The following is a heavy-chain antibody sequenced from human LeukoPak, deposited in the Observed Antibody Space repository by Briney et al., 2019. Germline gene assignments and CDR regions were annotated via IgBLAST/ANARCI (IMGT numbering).Heavy chain of an antibody. V-gene: IGHV1-2*02. D-gene: IGHD2-2*01. J-gene: IGHJ3*01. CDR1: GYTLTDYY. Sequence: ASVKVSCKASGYTLTDYYMHWVRQAPGQGLEWMGWINPNTGDTNYARKFQGRVTMTRDTSISTAFMELNSLTSDDTALYYCASKGAGYCYSTSCQGAFDLWGQGTMVTVSS. CDR3: ASKGAGYCYSTSCQGAFDL. CDR2: INPNTGDT.